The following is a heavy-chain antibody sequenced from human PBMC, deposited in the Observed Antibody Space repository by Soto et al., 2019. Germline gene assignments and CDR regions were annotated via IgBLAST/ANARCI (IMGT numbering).Heavy chain of an antibody. V-gene: IGHV4-31*03. CDR3: ARSLGFSSLDY. CDR1: GGSISSGHYY. CDR2: IYYSGST. D-gene: IGHD6-25*01. Sequence: QVQLQESGPGLVKPSQTLSLTCTVSGGSISSGHYYWSWIRQHPGKGLEWIGYIYYSGSTYYNPSLKSRVTLSVDTSKNHLSLKLSSAPAANTAVYYCARSLGFSSLDYWGQGTLFTVSS. J-gene: IGHJ4*02.